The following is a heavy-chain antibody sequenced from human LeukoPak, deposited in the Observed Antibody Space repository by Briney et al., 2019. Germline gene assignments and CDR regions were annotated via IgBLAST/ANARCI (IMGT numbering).Heavy chain of an antibody. Sequence: ASVKVSCKASGYSFTGHYLHWVRQAPGQGLEWMGWINPNSGGRKYAQKFQGRVTMTKDISISTAFMELSSLTSDDTAVYYCARDIDVQDYFDYWGQGTLVTVSS. CDR2: INPNSGGR. CDR3: ARDIDVQDYFDY. D-gene: IGHD2-15*01. V-gene: IGHV1-2*02. CDR1: GYSFTGHY. J-gene: IGHJ4*02.